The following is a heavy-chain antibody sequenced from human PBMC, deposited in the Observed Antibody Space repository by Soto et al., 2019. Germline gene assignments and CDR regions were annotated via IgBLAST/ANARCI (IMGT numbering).Heavy chain of an antibody. J-gene: IGHJ4*02. Sequence: QVHLVQSGAEVKKPGASVKVSCKASGFTFSNYAIHWVRQAPRQRPEWMAWINAANGNTQYSQKFQDRITITRVTSASTVYMDLSSLTSEDTAVYYCARVPLFDSSRLFGSWGQGTLV. CDR3: ARVPLFDSSRLFGS. V-gene: IGHV1-3*01. CDR2: INAANGNT. D-gene: IGHD6-13*01. CDR1: GFTFSNYA.